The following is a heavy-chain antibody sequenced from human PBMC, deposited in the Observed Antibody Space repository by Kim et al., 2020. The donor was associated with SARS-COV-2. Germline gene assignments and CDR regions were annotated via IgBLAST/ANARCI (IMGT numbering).Heavy chain of an antibody. CDR2: ITGGGDT. Sequence: GGSLRLSCAASGLTLRSYDMSWIRQGPGKGLEWVASITGGGDTDYEAYFEDRCTISRDNFKDTLSLQLNNRRAEDKTNDYCVPCGTRAARIGLGTFFDH. V-gene: IGHV3-23*01. CDR1: GLTLRSYD. D-gene: IGHD2-15*01. CDR3: VPCGTRAARIGLGTFFDH. J-gene: IGHJ4*01.